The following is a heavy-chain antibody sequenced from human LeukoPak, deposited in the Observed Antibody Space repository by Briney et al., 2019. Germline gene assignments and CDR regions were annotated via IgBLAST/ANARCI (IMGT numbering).Heavy chain of an antibody. Sequence: ASVKVSCKASGYTFTSYGISWVRQAPGQGLEWMGWIIAYIGKTNYAQKLQGRVTMTTDKSTSTAYMELRSLISDDTVVYYFSRAVDWNQRYYYYYDYMDVWGKGTTVTVSS. CDR2: IIAYIGKT. CDR1: GYTFTSYG. CDR3: SRAVDWNQRYYYYYDYMDV. D-gene: IGHD1-1*01. J-gene: IGHJ6*03. V-gene: IGHV1-18*01.